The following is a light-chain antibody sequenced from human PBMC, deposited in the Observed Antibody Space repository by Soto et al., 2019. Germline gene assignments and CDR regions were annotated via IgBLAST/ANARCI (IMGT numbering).Light chain of an antibody. CDR1: GSDVGGYNY. V-gene: IGLV2-14*01. Sequence: QSALTQPASVSGSPGQSITISCTGTGSDVGGYNYVSWYQQHPGKAPKVMIYDVSNRPSGVSNRFSGSKSGNTASLTFSGLQAEDEADYYCSSYTSASTPLVFGGGTKLTVL. CDR3: SSYTSASTPLV. J-gene: IGLJ2*01. CDR2: DVS.